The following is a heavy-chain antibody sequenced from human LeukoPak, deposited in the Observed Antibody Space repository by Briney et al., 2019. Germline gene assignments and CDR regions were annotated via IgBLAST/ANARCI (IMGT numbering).Heavy chain of an antibody. CDR1: GFTFSNYA. D-gene: IGHD2-2*01. J-gene: IGHJ1*01. CDR2: ISGGGGYT. V-gene: IGHV3-23*01. Sequence: PGGSLRLSCAAPGFTFSNYAMSWVRQAPGKGLEWVSAISGGGGYTYYADSVKGRFAISRDNSKNTLYLQMNSLRAEDAAVYYCANQPGLEGDQVYFQYWGQGTLVTVSS. CDR3: ANQPGLEGDQVYFQY.